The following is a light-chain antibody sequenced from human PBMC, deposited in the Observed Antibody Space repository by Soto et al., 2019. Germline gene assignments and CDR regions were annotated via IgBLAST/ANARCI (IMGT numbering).Light chain of an antibody. CDR2: GAS. CDR1: QSVSSN. Sequence: IVMTQSPATVSVSPGERATLSCRASQSVSSNLAWYQQKPGQAPRLLSYGASTRATGIPARFSGSGSGTEFTLTISSLQSEDFAVYYCQQYNNWLTWTFGQGTKVDIK. CDR3: QQYNNWLTWT. J-gene: IGKJ1*01. V-gene: IGKV3-15*01.